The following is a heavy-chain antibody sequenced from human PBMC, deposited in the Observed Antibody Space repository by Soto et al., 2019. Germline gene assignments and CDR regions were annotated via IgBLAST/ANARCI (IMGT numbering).Heavy chain of an antibody. CDR2: IYHSGST. CDR3: ASRPSGSGFDP. CDR1: VGSISSGVYS. Sequence: PSETLSLTCAVSVGSISSGVYSWIWIRQTPGKGMEWIGYIYHSGSTYYSPSLKSRVTISVDRSKNQFSLKLSSVTAADTAVYYCASRPSGSGFDPWGQGTLVTVSS. J-gene: IGHJ5*02. D-gene: IGHD1-26*01. V-gene: IGHV4-30-2*01.